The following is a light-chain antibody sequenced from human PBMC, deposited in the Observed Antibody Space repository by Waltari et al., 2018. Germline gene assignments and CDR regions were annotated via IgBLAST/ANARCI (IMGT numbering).Light chain of an antibody. CDR2: GNT. CDR1: SSTIGAGHD. J-gene: IGLJ2*01. Sequence: QSVLTQPPSVSGAPGQRVTISCTGSSSTIGAGHDVHWYQHLPGTAPKLLIYGNTNRPSGVPDRFSGSKSGTSASLAITGLQAEDAADYYCQSYDSSLSVVVFGGGTELTVL. CDR3: QSYDSSLSVVV. V-gene: IGLV1-40*01.